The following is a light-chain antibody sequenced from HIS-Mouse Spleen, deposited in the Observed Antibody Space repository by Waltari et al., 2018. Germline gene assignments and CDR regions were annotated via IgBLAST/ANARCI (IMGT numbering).Light chain of an antibody. J-gene: IGLJ2*01. CDR2: EVS. Sequence: QSALTQPASVSGSPGQSITISCTVTSSDVGGYNYVSWYQQHPGKAPKLMIYEVSNRPSGVSNRFSGSKSGNTASLTISGLQAEDEADYYCSSYTSSSPYVVFGGGTKLTVL. V-gene: IGLV2-14*01. CDR3: SSYTSSSPYVV. CDR1: SSDVGGYNY.